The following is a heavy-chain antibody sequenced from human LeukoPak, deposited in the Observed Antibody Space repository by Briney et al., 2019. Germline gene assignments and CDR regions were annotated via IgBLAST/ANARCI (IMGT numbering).Heavy chain of an antibody. CDR1: GYTFTSYY. D-gene: IGHD2-21*02. Sequence: ASVKVSCKASGYTFTSYYMHWVRQAPGQGLEWMGIINPSGGSTSYAQKFQGRVTMTRDMSTSTVYMELSSLRSEDTAVYYCARASSDGYCGGDCSDAFDIWGQGTMVTVSS. CDR2: INPSGGST. CDR3: ARASSDGYCGGDCSDAFDI. J-gene: IGHJ3*02. V-gene: IGHV1-46*01.